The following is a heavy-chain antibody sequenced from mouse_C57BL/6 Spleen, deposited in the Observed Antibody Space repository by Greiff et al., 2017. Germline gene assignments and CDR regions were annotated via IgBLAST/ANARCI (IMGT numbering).Heavy chain of an antibody. D-gene: IGHD3-3*01. CDR1: GYTFTDYN. CDR3: ARRDGSGEGAWFAY. Sequence: EVQLQQSGPELVKPGASVKIPCKASGYTFTDYNMDWVKQSHGKSLEWIGDINPNNGGTIYNQKFKGKATLTVDKSSSTAYMELRSLTSEDTAVYYCARRDGSGEGAWFAYWGQGTLVTVSA. CDR2: INPNNGGT. V-gene: IGHV1-18*01. J-gene: IGHJ3*01.